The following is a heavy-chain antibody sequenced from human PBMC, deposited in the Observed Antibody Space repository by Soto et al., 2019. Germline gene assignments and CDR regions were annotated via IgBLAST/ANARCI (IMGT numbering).Heavy chain of an antibody. Sequence: EVQLVESGGGLVQPGGSLRLSCAASGFTFSSYWMSWVRQAPGKGLEWVANIKQDGSEKYYVDSVKGRFTISRDNAKNSLYLQMNSLRAEDTAVYYCARDATPRDSSGYYGYWGQGTLVIVSS. CDR3: ARDATPRDSSGYYGY. CDR1: GFTFSSYW. CDR2: IKQDGSEK. J-gene: IGHJ4*02. D-gene: IGHD3-22*01. V-gene: IGHV3-7*05.